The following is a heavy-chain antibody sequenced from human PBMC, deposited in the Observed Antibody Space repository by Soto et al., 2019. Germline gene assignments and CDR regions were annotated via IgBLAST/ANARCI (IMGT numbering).Heavy chain of an antibody. CDR1: GFTVSTW. D-gene: IGHD3-16*01. Sequence: GGSLRLSCATSGFTVSTWIHWVRQAPGEGLVWVSRISGEGTVTDYAESVKGRFTVSRDIAKSTVFLQMNSLRVEGTAVYYCARIGFLGEGDFWGQGNLVTVSS. CDR2: ISGEGTVT. CDR3: ARIGFLGEGDF. V-gene: IGHV3-74*01. J-gene: IGHJ4*02.